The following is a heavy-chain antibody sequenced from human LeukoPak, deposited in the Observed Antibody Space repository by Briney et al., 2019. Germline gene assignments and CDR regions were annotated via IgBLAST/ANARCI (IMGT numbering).Heavy chain of an antibody. CDR2: ISAYNGNT. CDR3: ARGGEDYYDSSGYYPGIDY. J-gene: IGHJ4*02. V-gene: IGHV1-18*01. Sequence: ASVKLSCKASGYTFTSYGISWVRQAPGQGLEWMGWISAYNGNTNYAQKLQGRVTMTTDTSTSTAYMELRSLRSDDTAVYYCARGGEDYYDSSGYYPGIDYWGQGTLVTVSS. CDR1: GYTFTSYG. D-gene: IGHD3-22*01.